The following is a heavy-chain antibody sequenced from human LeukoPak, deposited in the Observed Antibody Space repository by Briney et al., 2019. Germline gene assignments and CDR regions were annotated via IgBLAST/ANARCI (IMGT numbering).Heavy chain of an antibody. CDR2: INPNSGGT. V-gene: IGHV1-2*02. J-gene: IGHJ5*02. Sequence: ASVKVSCKASGYTFTGYYMHWVRQAPGQGLEWMGWINPNSGGTNYAQKFQGRVTMTRDTSISTAYMELSRLRSDDTAVYYCARSYWVVRGVFWFDPWGQGTLVTVSS. CDR3: ARSYWVVRGVFWFDP. D-gene: IGHD3-10*01. CDR1: GYTFTGYY.